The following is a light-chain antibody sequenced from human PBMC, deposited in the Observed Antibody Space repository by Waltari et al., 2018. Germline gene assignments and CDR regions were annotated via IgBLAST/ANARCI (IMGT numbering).Light chain of an antibody. Sequence: EIVLTQSPGTLSLSPGESATLSCRASQSVSRSLAWYQQKSGQAPRLLIYGASSRATGVPDRFSGSGSGTDFSLTISRLEPEDFAVYYCQHYVRLPVTFGQGTKVEIK. CDR3: QHYVRLPVT. J-gene: IGKJ1*01. CDR1: QSVSRS. CDR2: GAS. V-gene: IGKV3-20*01.